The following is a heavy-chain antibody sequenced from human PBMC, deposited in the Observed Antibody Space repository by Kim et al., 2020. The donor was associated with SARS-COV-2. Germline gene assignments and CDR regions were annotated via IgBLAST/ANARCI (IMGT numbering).Heavy chain of an antibody. CDR1: GGSISSSSYY. J-gene: IGHJ4*02. CDR3: ARLLVRGYSYGYDY. Sequence: SETLSLTCTVSGGSISSSSYYWGWIRQPPGKGLEWIGSIYYSGSTYYNPSLKSRVTISVDTSKNQFSLKLSSVTAADTAVYYCARLLVRGYSYGYDYWGQGTLVTVSS. V-gene: IGHV4-39*01. D-gene: IGHD5-18*01. CDR2: IYYSGST.